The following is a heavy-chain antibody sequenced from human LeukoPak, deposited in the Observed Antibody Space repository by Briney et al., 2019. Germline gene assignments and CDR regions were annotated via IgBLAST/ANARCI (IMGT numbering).Heavy chain of an antibody. CDR2: INPNSGGT. V-gene: IGHV1-2*06. Sequence: ASVKVSCKASGYTFTSYYMHWVRQAPGQGLEWMGRINPNSGGTNYAQKFQGRVTMTRDTSISTAYMELSRLRSDDTAVYYCARDQYYDSSGYYDYWGQGTLVTVSS. D-gene: IGHD3-22*01. J-gene: IGHJ4*02. CDR3: ARDQYYDSSGYYDY. CDR1: GYTFTSYY.